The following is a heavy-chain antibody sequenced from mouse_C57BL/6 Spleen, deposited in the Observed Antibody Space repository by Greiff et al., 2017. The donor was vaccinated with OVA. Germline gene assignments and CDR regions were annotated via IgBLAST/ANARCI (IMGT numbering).Heavy chain of an antibody. CDR1: GYTFTEYT. CDR2: FYTGSGRI. D-gene: IGHD1-1*01. CDR3: ARQEAGSSYGRWYFDV. J-gene: IGHJ1*03. V-gene: IGHV1-62-2*01. Sequence: VQLQQSGAELVKPGASVKLSCKASGYTFTEYTIHWVKQRSGQGLEWIGWFYTGSGRIKYNEKFKDKATLTADKSSSTVYMELSRLTSEDSAVYFCARQEAGSSYGRWYFDVWGTGTTVTVSS.